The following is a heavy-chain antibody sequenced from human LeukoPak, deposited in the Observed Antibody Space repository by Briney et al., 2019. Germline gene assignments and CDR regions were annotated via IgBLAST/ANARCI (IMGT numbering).Heavy chain of an antibody. Sequence: SGGSLRLSCAASGFTFSSYAMSWARQAPGKGLEWVSVITGSGDITYYADSVKGRFTISRDNSKNTVYLQMNSLRAEDTAVYYCAKDFLSTGGSIIWGRGTLVTVSS. CDR3: AKDFLSTGGSII. J-gene: IGHJ4*02. D-gene: IGHD2-15*01. V-gene: IGHV3-23*01. CDR2: ITGSGDIT. CDR1: GFTFSSYA.